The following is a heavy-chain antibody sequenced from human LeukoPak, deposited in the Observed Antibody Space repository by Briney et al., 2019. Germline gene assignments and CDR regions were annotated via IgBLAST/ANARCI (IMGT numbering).Heavy chain of an antibody. CDR1: GGSINGGSYY. V-gene: IGHV4-61*01. Sequence: PSETLSLTCSVSGGSINGGSYYWSWLRQPPGKGLEWIGYIYYSGSTNYNPSLKSRVTISVDTSKNQFSLKLSSVTAADTAVYYCARVRSYQLLTDYMDVWGKGTTVTVSS. CDR2: IYYSGST. J-gene: IGHJ6*03. CDR3: ARVRSYQLLTDYMDV. D-gene: IGHD2-2*01.